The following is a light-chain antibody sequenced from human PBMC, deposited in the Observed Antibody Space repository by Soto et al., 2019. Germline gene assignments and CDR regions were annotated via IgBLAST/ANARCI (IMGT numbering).Light chain of an antibody. CDR1: SSDIDAYNY. CDR3: GSYTTSSNYV. J-gene: IGLJ1*01. CDR2: DVS. Sequence: QSSLTEPASLSGSPGQSITISCTGTSSDIDAYNYVSWYQQHPGKAPKPMIYDVSNRPSGISNRFSGSKSGNTASLTISGLQAEDEADYYCGSYTTSSNYVFGTGTKVTVL. V-gene: IGLV2-14*01.